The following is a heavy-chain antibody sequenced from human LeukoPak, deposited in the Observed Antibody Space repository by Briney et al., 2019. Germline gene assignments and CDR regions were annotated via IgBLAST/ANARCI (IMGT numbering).Heavy chain of an antibody. J-gene: IGHJ4*02. D-gene: IGHD2-15*01. CDR3: ARVSADRIALDY. CDR1: GFTFSSYA. Sequence: GGSLRLSCAASGFTFSSYAMHWVRQAPGKGLEWVAVISYDGSNKYYADSVKGRFTISSDNSKNTLYLQMNSLRAEDTAVYYCARVSADRIALDYWGQGTLVTVSS. CDR2: ISYDGSNK. V-gene: IGHV3-30-3*01.